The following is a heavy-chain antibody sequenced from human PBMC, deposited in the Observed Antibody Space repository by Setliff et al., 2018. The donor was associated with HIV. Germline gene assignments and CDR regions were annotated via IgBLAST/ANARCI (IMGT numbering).Heavy chain of an antibody. CDR3: TTGGDWGPLRFDY. CDR2: IKSKTDGGTT. CDR1: GFIFKNAW. J-gene: IGHJ4*02. Sequence: GESLRLSCAASGFIFKNAWMSWVRQAPGKGLGWVGRIKSKTDGGTTDYAAPVKGRFTISRDDSKNTMYLQMNSLKTEDTAVYYCTTGGDWGPLRFDYWGQGMLVTVSS. D-gene: IGHD7-27*01. V-gene: IGHV3-15*01.